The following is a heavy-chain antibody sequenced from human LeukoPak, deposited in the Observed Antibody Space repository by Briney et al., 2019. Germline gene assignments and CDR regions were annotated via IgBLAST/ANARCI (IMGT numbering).Heavy chain of an antibody. CDR1: GYSISSGYY. CDR2: IYHGGST. V-gene: IGHV4-38-2*01. D-gene: IGHD3-22*01. Sequence: SETLSLTCAVSGYSISSGYYWGWIRQPTGKGLEWIGSIYHGGSTYYNPSLKSRVTISVDTSKNQFSLKLSSVTAADTAVYYCARRKELYDSSGYYYDYYYMDVWGKGTTVTVSS. J-gene: IGHJ6*03. CDR3: ARRKELYDSSGYYYDYYYMDV.